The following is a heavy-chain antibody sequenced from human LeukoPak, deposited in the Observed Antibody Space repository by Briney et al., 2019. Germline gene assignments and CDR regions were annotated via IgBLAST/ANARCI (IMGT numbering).Heavy chain of an antibody. Sequence: GGSLRLSCAASGFTFSNYGMHWVRQAPGKGLEWVTFIQYDGNNKYYADSVKGRFTISRDNSKNTVYLQMNSLRAEDTAVYYCARESRATGGGFDYWGQGTLVTVSS. CDR3: ARESRATGGGFDY. V-gene: IGHV3-30*02. D-gene: IGHD3-16*01. J-gene: IGHJ4*02. CDR2: IQYDGNNK. CDR1: GFTFSNYG.